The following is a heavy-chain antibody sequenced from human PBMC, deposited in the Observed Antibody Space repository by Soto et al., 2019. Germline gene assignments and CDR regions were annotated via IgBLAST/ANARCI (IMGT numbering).Heavy chain of an antibody. D-gene: IGHD4-4*01. CDR2: ISYDGSNK. J-gene: IGHJ6*01. CDR3: ARATARLVYYYGMDV. CDR1: GFTFSSYA. Sequence: QVQLVESGGGVVQPGRSLRLSCAASGFTFSSYAMHWVRQAPGKGLEWVAVISYDGSNKYYADSVKGRFTISRDNSKNTLYLQMNSLRAEDTAVYYCARATARLVYYYGMDVW. V-gene: IGHV3-30-3*01.